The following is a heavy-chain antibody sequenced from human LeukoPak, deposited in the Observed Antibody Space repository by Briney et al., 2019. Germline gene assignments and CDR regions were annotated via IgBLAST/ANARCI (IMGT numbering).Heavy chain of an antibody. CDR3: TTVYLTGEGNDY. V-gene: IGHV3-15*07. Sequence: PGGSLRLSCAASGFIFSNAWMNWARQAPGKGLEWVGRIKSKTDGGTTDYAAPVKGRFIISRDDSKNTLYLQINSLKTEDTALYYCTTVYLTGEGNDYWGQGTLVTVSS. CDR2: IKSKTDGGTT. D-gene: IGHD3-9*01. J-gene: IGHJ4*02. CDR1: GFIFSNAW.